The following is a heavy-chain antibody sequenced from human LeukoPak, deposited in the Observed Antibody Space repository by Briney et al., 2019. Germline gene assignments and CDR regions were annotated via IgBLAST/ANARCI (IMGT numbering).Heavy chain of an antibody. CDR3: ARHTLSYFDY. J-gene: IGHJ4*02. CDR2: IDHSGST. D-gene: IGHD2-2*02. V-gene: IGHV4-34*01. CDR1: GRSLNGSC. Sequence: SETLSLTCAVFGRSLNGSCLTWIRQLPGKGLEWIGEIDHSGSTNYNPSLKSRVTISVDTSKNQFSLKLSSVTAADTAVYYCARHTLSYFDYWGQGTLVTVSS.